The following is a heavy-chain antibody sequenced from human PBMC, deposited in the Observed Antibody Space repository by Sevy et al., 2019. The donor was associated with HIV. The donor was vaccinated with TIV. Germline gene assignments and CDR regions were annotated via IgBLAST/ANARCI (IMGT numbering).Heavy chain of an antibody. Sequence: GSLRLSCTASGFSFGDYALSWFRQAPGKGLEWLGFIRNQAYGGTSEYAASVKGRFTISRDDSKSIAYLQMNSLKTEDTAVYYCSKVRYCTSTSCPTDFDYWGQGTLVTVSS. CDR2: IRNQAYGGTS. J-gene: IGHJ4*02. D-gene: IGHD2-2*01. CDR3: SKVRYCTSTSCPTDFDY. CDR1: GFSFGDYA. V-gene: IGHV3-49*03.